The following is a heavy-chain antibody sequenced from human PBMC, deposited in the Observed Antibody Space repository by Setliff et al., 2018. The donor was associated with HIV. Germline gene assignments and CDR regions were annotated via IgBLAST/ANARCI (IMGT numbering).Heavy chain of an antibody. CDR2: IYYSGST. V-gene: IGHV4-39*01. CDR3: ARNRYYALWGPHSDYYFDY. D-gene: IGHD2-2*01. Sequence: SETLSLTCTVSGGSISSSSYYWGWIRQPPGKGLEWIGSIYYSGSTYYNPSLKSRVTISVDTSKSQFTLKLSFVTAADTAVYSSARNRYYALWGPHSDYYFDYWGQETLVTVSS. CDR1: GGSISSSSYY. J-gene: IGHJ4*02.